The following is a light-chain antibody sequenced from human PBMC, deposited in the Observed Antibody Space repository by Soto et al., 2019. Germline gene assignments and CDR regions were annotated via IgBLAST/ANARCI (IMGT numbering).Light chain of an antibody. J-gene: IGLJ2*01. CDR1: SSNIGAGYD. Sequence: QSVLTQPPSVSGAPGQRVTISCTGSSSNIGAGYDVHWYHQLPGTAPKLLIYGNSNRPSGVPDRFSGSKSGTSASLAITGLQAEDEADYYCQSYDSSLSGFVVFGGGTKLPVL. V-gene: IGLV1-40*01. CDR3: QSYDSSLSGFVV. CDR2: GNS.